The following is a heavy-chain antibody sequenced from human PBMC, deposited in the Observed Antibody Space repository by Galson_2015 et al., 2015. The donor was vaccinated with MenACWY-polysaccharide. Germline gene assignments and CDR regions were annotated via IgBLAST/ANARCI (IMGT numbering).Heavy chain of an antibody. CDR3: AHTGNDYHSTAYYNRAFDH. D-gene: IGHD3-22*01. CDR1: GFSLSTNGVG. V-gene: IGHV2-5*02. Sequence: PALVQPTQTLTLTCTFSGFSLSTNGVGVGWIRQPPGKALEWLALIYWDGDDRYCPSLKSRLTLTKDTSKNQVVLTMTNVDPVDTATYYCAHTGNDYHSTAYYNRAFDHWGQGTLVTVSS. CDR2: IYWDGDD. J-gene: IGHJ4*02.